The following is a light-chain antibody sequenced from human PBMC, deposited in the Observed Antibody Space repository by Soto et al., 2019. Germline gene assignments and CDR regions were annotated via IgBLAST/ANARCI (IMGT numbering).Light chain of an antibody. CDR1: QSVSSSY. V-gene: IGKV3-20*01. Sequence: EIVLTQSPGTLSLSPGERATLSCRASQSVSSSYLAWYQQKPGQAPRLLIYGASSRATGIPDRFSDSGSGTDFTLIISRLEPEDFALYYCQQYGSSPRTFGQGTKVEIK. CDR3: QQYGSSPRT. J-gene: IGKJ1*01. CDR2: GAS.